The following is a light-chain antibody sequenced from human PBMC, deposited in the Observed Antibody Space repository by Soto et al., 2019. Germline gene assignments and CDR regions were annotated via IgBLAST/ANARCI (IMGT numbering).Light chain of an antibody. CDR3: SSYAGSNNYV. CDR1: SSDVGAYNY. J-gene: IGLJ1*01. Sequence: QSVLTQPPSASGSPGQSVTISCTGTSSDVGAYNYVSWYQQHPGKAPKLMIYEVNKRPSGVPDRFSGSKSGNTASLIVSGLQAEDEADYYCSSYAGSNNYVFGTGTKVTVL. V-gene: IGLV2-8*01. CDR2: EVN.